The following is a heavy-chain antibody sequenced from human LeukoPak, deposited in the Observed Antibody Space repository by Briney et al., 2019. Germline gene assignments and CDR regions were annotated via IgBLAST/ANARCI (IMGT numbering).Heavy chain of an antibody. CDR3: ARDPYGSGDGYFDY. J-gene: IGHJ4*02. Sequence: PGGSLRLSCAASGFTFSDHGMHWVRQAPGKGLEWVAIIWYNGSKKYYAESVKGRFTISRDNSKNTLYLQMSSLRAEDTAVCYCARDPYGSGDGYFDYWGQGTLVTVSS. V-gene: IGHV3-33*01. D-gene: IGHD3-10*01. CDR1: GFTFSDHG. CDR2: IWYNGSKK.